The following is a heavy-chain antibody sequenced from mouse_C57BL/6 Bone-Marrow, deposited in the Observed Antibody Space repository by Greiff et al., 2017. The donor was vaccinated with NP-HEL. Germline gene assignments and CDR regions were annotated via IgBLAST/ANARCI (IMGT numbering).Heavy chain of an antibody. J-gene: IGHJ3*01. D-gene: IGHD1-1*01. CDR1: GFTFSSYA. Sequence: EVNVVESGEGLVKPGGSLKLSCAASGFTFSSYAMSWVRQTPEKRLEWVAYISSGGDYIYYADTVKGRFTISRDNARNTLYLQMSSLKSEDTAMYYCTRDPNYYGSSYGGFAYWGQGTLVTVSA. V-gene: IGHV5-9-1*02. CDR2: ISSGGDYI. CDR3: TRDPNYYGSSYGGFAY.